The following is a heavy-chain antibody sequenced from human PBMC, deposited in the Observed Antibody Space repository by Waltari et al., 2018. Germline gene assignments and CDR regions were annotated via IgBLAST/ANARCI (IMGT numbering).Heavy chain of an antibody. J-gene: IGHJ4*02. V-gene: IGHV1-69*14. Sequence: QVQLVQSGAEVKKPGSSVKVSCKASGGTFSSYAISWVRQAPGQGLEWMGGIIPIFGTANYAQKFQGRVTITADKSTSTAYMELSSLRSEDTAVYYCATVPHSGSYSIYYFDYWGQGTLVTVSS. CDR1: GGTFSSYA. CDR3: ATVPHSGSYSIYYFDY. D-gene: IGHD1-26*01. CDR2: IIPIFGTA.